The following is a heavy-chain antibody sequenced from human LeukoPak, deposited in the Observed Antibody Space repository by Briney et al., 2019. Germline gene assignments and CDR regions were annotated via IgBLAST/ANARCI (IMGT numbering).Heavy chain of an antibody. J-gene: IGHJ4*02. CDR3: VYCSGGNCYYAVRGWNY. CDR2: VSSDESNK. CDR1: GFTFSDYG. Sequence: GGSLRLSCAASGFTFSDYGMHWVRQAPGKGLEWVAVVSSDESNKYYADSVKGRFTISRDNSKNTLYLQMNSLRPEGTAIYYCVYCSGGNCYYAVRGWNYWGQGTLVTVSS. V-gene: IGHV3-30*03. D-gene: IGHD2-15*01.